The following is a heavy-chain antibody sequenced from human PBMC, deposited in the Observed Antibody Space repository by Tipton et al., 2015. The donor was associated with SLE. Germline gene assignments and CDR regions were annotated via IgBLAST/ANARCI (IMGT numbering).Heavy chain of an antibody. CDR2: ISAYNGKT. D-gene: IGHD3-22*01. CDR3: ALSLKYYDDRSGYPDY. V-gene: IGHV1-18*01. J-gene: IGHJ4*02. CDR1: GYTFTSYS. Sequence: QVQLVQSGAEVKKPGASVKVSCKASGYTFTSYSISWVRQAPGQGLEWMGWISAYNGKTNYAQKLQGRVTMTTDTSTSTAYMELRSLRSDDTAVYYCALSLKYYDDRSGYPDYWGQGTLVTVST.